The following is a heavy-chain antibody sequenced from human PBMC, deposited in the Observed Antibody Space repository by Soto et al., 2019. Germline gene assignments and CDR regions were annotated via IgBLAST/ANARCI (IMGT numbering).Heavy chain of an antibody. D-gene: IGHD3-22*01. V-gene: IGHV5-51*01. J-gene: IGHJ5*02. CDR2: IYPGDSDT. Sequence: GESLKSSCKGSGYSFTSYWIGWVRQMPGKDLEWMGIIYPGDSDTRYSPSFQGQVTISADKSISTAYLQWSSLKASDTAMYYCARRNSRPLIVVEKNWFDPWGQGTLVTVSS. CDR3: ARRNSRPLIVVEKNWFDP. CDR1: GYSFTSYW.